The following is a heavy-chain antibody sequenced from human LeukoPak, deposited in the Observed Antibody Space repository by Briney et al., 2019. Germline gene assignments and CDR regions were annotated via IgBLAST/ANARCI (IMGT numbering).Heavy chain of an antibody. V-gene: IGHV4-59*08. J-gene: IGHJ4*02. CDR3: ARHVPSSGTVFDY. D-gene: IGHD6-13*01. Sequence: SETLSLTCTVSSGSISTYYWSWIRQPPGKGLEWIGYISYTGNTHYSPSLQSRVTISVDTSKNQFSLKLHSVTAADTAVYYCARHVPSSGTVFDYWGQGTLVTVSS. CDR1: SGSISTYY. CDR2: ISYTGNT.